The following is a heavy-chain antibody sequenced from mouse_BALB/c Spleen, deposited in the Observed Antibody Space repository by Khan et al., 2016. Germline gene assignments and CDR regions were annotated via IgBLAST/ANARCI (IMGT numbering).Heavy chain of an antibody. J-gene: IGHJ2*01. V-gene: IGHV1S81*02. CDR1: GYTFTSYW. CDR2: INPSNGRT. Sequence: QVQLQQPGAELVKPGASVKLSCKASGYTFTSYWMHWVKQRPGQGLEWIGEINPSNGRTNYNEKFKSKATLTVDKSSSTAYMQLSSLTSEDSAVYYCARYDYGSSSDYWGQGTTLTVSS. CDR3: ARYDYGSSSDY. D-gene: IGHD1-1*01.